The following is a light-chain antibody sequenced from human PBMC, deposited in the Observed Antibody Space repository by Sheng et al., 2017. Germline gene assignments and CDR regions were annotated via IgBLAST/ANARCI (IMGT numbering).Light chain of an antibody. CDR1: SSDLGAYNY. Sequence: QSALTQPASVSGSPGQSITISCTGTSSDLGAYNYVSWYQQLPGKAPKLMIFDVSNRPSGVSDRFSGSKSGNTASLTISGLQAEDEANYYCSSYTISGTLVFGGGTKLTV. CDR3: SSYTISGTLV. CDR2: DVS. J-gene: IGLJ3*02. V-gene: IGLV2-14*03.